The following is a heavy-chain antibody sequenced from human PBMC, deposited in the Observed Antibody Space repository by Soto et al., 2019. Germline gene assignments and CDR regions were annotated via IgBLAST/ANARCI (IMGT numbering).Heavy chain of an antibody. CDR3: ARDRGFGMDA. V-gene: IGHV4-31*03. Sequence: QVPLQESGPGLVKPSQTLSLTCTVSGGSINGGRYYWNWIRQHPGKGLEWIGYIYESGTLAYNPSLKSRVIISEDTSKNPFSLSLISVTAADTAVYYCARDRGFGMDAWGQGTMVIVSS. CDR2: IYESGTL. J-gene: IGHJ6*02. CDR1: GGSINGGRYY.